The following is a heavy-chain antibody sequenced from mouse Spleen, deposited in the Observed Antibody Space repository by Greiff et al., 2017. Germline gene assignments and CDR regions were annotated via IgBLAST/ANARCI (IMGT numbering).Heavy chain of an antibody. V-gene: IGHV2-4-1*01. J-gene: IGHJ1*01. CDR2: IWSDGST. Sequence: VKLMESGPGLVAPSQSLSITCTVSGFSLTNYAVHWVRQSPGKGLEWLGVIWSDGSTDYNAAFISRLSISKDNSKSQVFFKMNSLQADDTAIYYCARNPYGYDYDSWYFDVWGAGTTVTVSS. CDR3: ARNPYGYDYDSWYFDV. CDR1: GFSLTNYA. D-gene: IGHD2-4*01.